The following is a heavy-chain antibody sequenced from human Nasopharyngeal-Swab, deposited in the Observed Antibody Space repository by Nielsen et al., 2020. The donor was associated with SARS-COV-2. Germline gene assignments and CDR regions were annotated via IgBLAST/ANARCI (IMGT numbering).Heavy chain of an antibody. Sequence: GGSLRLSCAASGFTFSDYYMSWIRQAPGKGLEWVSYISSSGSTIYYADSVKGRFTISRDNAKNSLYLQMNSLRAEDTALYYCAKDMNEWELLEAFDIWGQGTMVTVSS. CDR1: GFTFSDYY. D-gene: IGHD1-26*01. J-gene: IGHJ3*02. V-gene: IGHV3-11*01. CDR2: ISSSGSTI. CDR3: AKDMNEWELLEAFDI.